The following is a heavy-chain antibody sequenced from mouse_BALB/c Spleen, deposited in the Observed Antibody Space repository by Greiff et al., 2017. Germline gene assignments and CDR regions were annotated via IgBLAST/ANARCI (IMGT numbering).Heavy chain of an antibody. D-gene: IGHD1-1*01. V-gene: IGHV3-2*02. CDR1: GYSITSDYA. J-gene: IGHJ1*01. CDR2: ISYSGST. Sequence: EVQLVESGPGLVKPSQSLSLTCTVTGYSITSDYAWNWIRQFPGNKLEWMGYISYSGSTSYNPSLKSRISITRDTSKNQFFLQLNSVTTEDTATYYCARKGTYGSSYWYFDVWGAGTTVTVSS. CDR3: ARKGTYGSSYWYFDV.